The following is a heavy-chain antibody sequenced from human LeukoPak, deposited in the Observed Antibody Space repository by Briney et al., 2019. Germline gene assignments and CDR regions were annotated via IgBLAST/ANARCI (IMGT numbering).Heavy chain of an antibody. CDR2: LYYSGGT. Sequence: SENLSLTCTVSVGSISSYSRSWIRQPPGKGLEWIGYLYYSGGTNYNPPPKSRVTISVDTSKNQFSLKLSSVTAADTAVYYCAREGRDGYNFFDYWGQGTLATVSS. J-gene: IGHJ4*02. V-gene: IGHV4-59*01. CDR3: AREGRDGYNFFDY. CDR1: VGSISSYS. D-gene: IGHD5-24*01.